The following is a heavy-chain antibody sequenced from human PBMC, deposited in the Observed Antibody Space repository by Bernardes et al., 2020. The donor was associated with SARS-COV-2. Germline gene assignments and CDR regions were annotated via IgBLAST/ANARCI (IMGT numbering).Heavy chain of an antibody. CDR3: ARALISDCSGGSCYPDYGDYFDY. J-gene: IGHJ4*02. CDR1: GYTFTSYG. Sequence: ASVKVSCKASGYTFTSYGISWVRQAPGQGLESMGWISAYNGYTNYAQKFQGRVTMTTDTSTSTAYMELRSLRSDDTAVYYCARALISDCSGGSCYPDYGDYFDYWGQGTLLTVSS. CDR2: ISAYNGYT. V-gene: IGHV1-18*01. D-gene: IGHD2-15*01.